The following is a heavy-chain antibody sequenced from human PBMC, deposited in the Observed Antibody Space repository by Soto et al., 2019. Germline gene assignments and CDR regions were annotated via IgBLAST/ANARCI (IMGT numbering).Heavy chain of an antibody. CDR1: GFTFSSYI. J-gene: IGHJ4*02. CDR2: ILHDGNNK. V-gene: IGHV3-30-3*01. CDR3: ARDDEDGSYCDLGY. D-gene: IGHD3-10*01. Sequence: QVQLVESGGGVVQPGRSLRLSCAASGFTFSSYIMHWVRQAPGKGLEWVAMILHDGNNKYYADSVKGRFTNSRDNSKNTLYLQMNSLTTEDTAIYYCARDDEDGSYCDLGYWGQGTLVTVSS.